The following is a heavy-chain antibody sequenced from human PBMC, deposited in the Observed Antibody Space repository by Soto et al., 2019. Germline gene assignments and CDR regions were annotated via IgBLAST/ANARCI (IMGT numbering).Heavy chain of an antibody. CDR3: ARGREIFGAVTPFEY. J-gene: IGHJ4*02. V-gene: IGHV4-34*02. CDR2: INHTGST. CDR1: GAPFSGYY. Sequence: QVQLQQWGAGLPKPSETLSLTCAVYGAPFSGYYWTWIRQPPGKGLEWIGEINHTGSTKYNPSRKSRVTISLDTSKNQFSLSLRSVTAADTAVYYCARGREIFGAVTPFEYWGQGTQVAVSS. D-gene: IGHD3-3*01.